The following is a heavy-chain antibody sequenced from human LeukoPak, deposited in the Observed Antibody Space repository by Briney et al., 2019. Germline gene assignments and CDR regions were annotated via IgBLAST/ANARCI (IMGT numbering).Heavy chain of an antibody. J-gene: IGHJ4*02. CDR1: GYTFRNYA. V-gene: IGHV4-59*08. D-gene: IGHD2-21*02. Sequence: SCKASGYTFRNYAITWVRQSPGKRLEWIGYIHYSGATNYSPSLDSRVTISVDTSKNQFSLKLSSVTAADTALYYCATLRGASTAVFDSWGQGTLVTVSS. CDR2: IHYSGAT. CDR3: ATLRGASTAVFDS.